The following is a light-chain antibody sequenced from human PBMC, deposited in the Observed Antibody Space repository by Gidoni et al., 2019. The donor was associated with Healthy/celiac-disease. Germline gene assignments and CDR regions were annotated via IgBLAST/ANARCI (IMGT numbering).Light chain of an antibody. V-gene: IGKV4-1*01. Sequence: DIVMTQSPDSLAVSLGERATINCKSSQSVLSSSNNKNYLNWYQQKAGQPPKLLFYWASTPESGVPDRFSGGGSGTDFTLTISSLQAEDVAVYYCQSRLTFGGGTKVEIK. J-gene: IGKJ4*01. CDR1: QSVLSSSNNKNY. CDR2: WAS. CDR3: QSRLT.